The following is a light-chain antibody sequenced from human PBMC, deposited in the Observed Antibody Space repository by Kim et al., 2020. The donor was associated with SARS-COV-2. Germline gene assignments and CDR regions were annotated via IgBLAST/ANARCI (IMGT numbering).Light chain of an antibody. V-gene: IGLV3-21*04. CDR3: QVWDSSSEVV. Sequence: VAPGKTARITCGGNNIGSKSVHWYQQKPGQAPVLVIYYDSDRPSGIPERFSGSNSGNTATLTISRVEAGDEADYYCQVWDSSSEVVFGGGTKLTVL. J-gene: IGLJ2*01. CDR1: NIGSKS. CDR2: YDS.